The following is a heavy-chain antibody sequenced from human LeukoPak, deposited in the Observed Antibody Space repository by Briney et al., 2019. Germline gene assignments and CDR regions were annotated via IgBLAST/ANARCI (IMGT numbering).Heavy chain of an antibody. D-gene: IGHD6-19*01. Sequence: GGSLRLSCAASGFTFSSYSMNWVRQAPGKGLEWVSSISSSSSYIYYADSVKGRFTISRDNSKNMLYLQMNSLRAEDTAVYYCAKDVIGVAAPDYWGQGTLVTVSS. CDR2: ISSSSSYI. CDR1: GFTFSSYS. J-gene: IGHJ4*02. CDR3: AKDVIGVAAPDY. V-gene: IGHV3-21*04.